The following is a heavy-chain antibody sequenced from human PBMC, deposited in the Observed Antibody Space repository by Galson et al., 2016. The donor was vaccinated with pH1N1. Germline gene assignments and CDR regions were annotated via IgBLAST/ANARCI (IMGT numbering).Heavy chain of an antibody. Sequence: QSGAEVKKPGDSLRISCQASGSTFTTYWITWVRRLPGKGLEWMGRVDPSDSYTHYNPSFQGHVTISADKSNNTAYLLWSSLKASDTAIDYCARHFNRRSPTLFDPGGQGPLVTV. D-gene: IGHD3-3*02. J-gene: IGHJ5*02. CDR2: VDPSDSYT. V-gene: IGHV5-10-1*01. CDR1: GSTFTTYW. CDR3: ARHFNRRSPTLFDP.